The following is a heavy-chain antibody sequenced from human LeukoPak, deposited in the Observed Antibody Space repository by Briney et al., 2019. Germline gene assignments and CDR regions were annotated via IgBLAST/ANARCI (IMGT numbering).Heavy chain of an antibody. CDR3: VRDLRYSRS. CDR1: GFTVSSNY. V-gene: IGHV3-53*01. CDR2: IYSGGST. J-gene: IGHJ1*01. Sequence: GGSLRLSCAASGFTVSSNYMSWVRQAPGKGLEWVSIIYSGGSTFYADSVRGRFTIYRDNSNNKLHHQMNSLRAEDTALYYCVRDLRYSRSWGQGSLVTVSS. D-gene: IGHD6-13*01.